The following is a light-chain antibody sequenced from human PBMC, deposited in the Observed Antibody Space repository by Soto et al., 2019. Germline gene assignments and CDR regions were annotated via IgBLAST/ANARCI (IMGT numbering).Light chain of an antibody. CDR2: GAS. Sequence: DIVLTQSPGTLSFSRGERASLSCRASQSVSSGHLAWYQQKPGQAPRLLIYGASSRATGIPDRFSGSGSGTDFTLTISRLEPEDYAVYYCQQYGHSLWTLGQGTKVDIK. CDR1: QSVSSGH. V-gene: IGKV3-20*01. J-gene: IGKJ1*01. CDR3: QQYGHSLWT.